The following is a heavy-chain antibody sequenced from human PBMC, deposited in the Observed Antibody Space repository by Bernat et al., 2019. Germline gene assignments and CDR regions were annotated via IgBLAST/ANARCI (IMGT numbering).Heavy chain of an antibody. CDR3: AGDEGDYGILAGYFWRGGFDI. CDR1: GFTVSSNY. D-gene: IGHD3-9*01. Sequence: EVQLVESGGGLIQPGGSLRLSCSASGFTVSSNYMSWVRQAPGKGLEWVPVIYSGGSTYYAGSVKGGLTITRDKSKCTLCLEMNSLRAEDTAVYYCAGDEGDYGILAGYFWRGGFDIWGQGKMVTVSS. CDR2: IYSGGST. V-gene: IGHV3-53*01. J-gene: IGHJ3*02.